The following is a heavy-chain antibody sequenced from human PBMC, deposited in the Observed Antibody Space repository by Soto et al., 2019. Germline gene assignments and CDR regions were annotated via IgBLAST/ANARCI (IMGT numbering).Heavy chain of an antibody. J-gene: IGHJ5*02. CDR1: GDSISGGDYS. CDR3: ARRLTTTRGENWFGP. Sequence: QVQLQESGPGLVKPSQTLSLTCTGSGDSISGGDYSWSWIRQPPGKGLEWIGYIYFSGDTHYNPSLESRVTISVDTSKKQLSLKLNSVTAADTAVYYCARRLTTTRGENWFGPWGRGTLVTVSS. CDR2: IYFSGDT. D-gene: IGHD2-2*01. V-gene: IGHV4-30-4*01.